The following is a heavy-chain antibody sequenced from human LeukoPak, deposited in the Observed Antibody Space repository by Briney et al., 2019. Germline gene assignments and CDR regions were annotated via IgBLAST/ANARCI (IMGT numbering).Heavy chain of an antibody. Sequence: ASMKVSCKTSGYTFTDYYMHWVRQAPGQGLEWMGWINPNSGVISSAQKFQGRVTMTRDTSITTVYMEVRWLTSDDTAIYYCARADRLDGAPYLIGPWGQGTLVTVSS. CDR2: INPNSGVI. CDR1: GYTFTDYY. V-gene: IGHV1-2*02. D-gene: IGHD2-21*01. CDR3: ARADRLDGAPYLIGP. J-gene: IGHJ5*02.